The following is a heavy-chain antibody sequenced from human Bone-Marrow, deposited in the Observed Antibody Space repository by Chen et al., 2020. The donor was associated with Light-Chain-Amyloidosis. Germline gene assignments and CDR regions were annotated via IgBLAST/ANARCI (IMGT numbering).Heavy chain of an antibody. D-gene: IGHD5-12*01. V-gene: IGHV5-51*01. J-gene: IGHJ4*02. CDR3: ARRRDGYNFDY. CDR1: GYTFPNYW. CDR2: IYPDDADA. Sequence: EVQLEQSGPEVKKPGESLKISCKGSGYTFPNYWIGWVRQMPGKGLEWMGVIYPDDADARYRPSVEGQVTISADKSITTAYLQWRSLKASDIAMYYCARRRDGYNFDYWGQGTLVTVSS.